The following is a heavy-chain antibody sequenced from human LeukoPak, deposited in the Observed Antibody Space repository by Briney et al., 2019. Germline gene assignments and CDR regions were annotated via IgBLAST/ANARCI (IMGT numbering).Heavy chain of an antibody. J-gene: IGHJ4*02. Sequence: PGGSLRLSCAASGFTFSSYGMHWVRQAPGKGLEWVAVIWYDGSNKYYADSVKGRFTISRDNSKNTLYLQMNSLRAEDTAVYYCAKFDSYSCGYYFGYWGQGTLVTVSS. CDR1: GFTFSSYG. CDR2: IWYDGSNK. D-gene: IGHD3-22*01. V-gene: IGHV3-33*06. CDR3: AKFDSYSCGYYFGY.